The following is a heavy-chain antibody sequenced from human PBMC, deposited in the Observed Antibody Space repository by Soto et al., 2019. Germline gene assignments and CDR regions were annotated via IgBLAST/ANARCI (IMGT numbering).Heavy chain of an antibody. J-gene: IGHJ2*01. D-gene: IGHD1-1*01. V-gene: IGHV3-74*01. CDR2: IHYDGSNT. CDR1: GFTFTNYW. CDR3: ASYWYNFALDRAQGGHWYFDL. Sequence: EVQLVESGGRLVQPGGSLTLYCAASGFTFTNYWMHWVRQAPGKGLVWVSRIHYDGSNTRYADSVNGRFTISRENAKNTLSLNLTRLEVDDTAVSDCASYWYNFALDRAQGGHWYFDLWGRGTLVTVSS.